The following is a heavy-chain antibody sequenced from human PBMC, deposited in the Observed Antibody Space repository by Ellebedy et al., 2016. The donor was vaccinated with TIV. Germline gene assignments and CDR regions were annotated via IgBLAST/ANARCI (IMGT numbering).Heavy chain of an antibody. J-gene: IGHJ4*02. Sequence: AASVKVSCKTSGFTFSDSAVQWVRQARGQRLEWIGWIVVGSGKTNYAQKFQDRVTITRDMSTGTVYMELSSLTFEDTAVYFCAADSYFEDSDYGFWGQGTLVTVSS. CDR3: AADSYFEDSDYGF. CDR2: IVVGSGKT. CDR1: GFTFSDSA. V-gene: IGHV1-58*01. D-gene: IGHD5-12*01.